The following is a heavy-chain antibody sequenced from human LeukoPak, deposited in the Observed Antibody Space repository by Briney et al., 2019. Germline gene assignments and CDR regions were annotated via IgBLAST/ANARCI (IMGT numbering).Heavy chain of an antibody. Sequence: GGSLRLSCAASGFTFDGYAMHWVRQAPGKGLEWVSGISWNSGSIGYADSVKGRFTISRDNSKNSLYLQMNSLRTEDTALYYCGKGDTTMDTALDYWGQGTLVTVYS. V-gene: IGHV3-9*01. J-gene: IGHJ4*02. CDR2: ISWNSGSI. CDR1: GFTFDGYA. CDR3: GKGDTTMDTALDY. D-gene: IGHD5-18*01.